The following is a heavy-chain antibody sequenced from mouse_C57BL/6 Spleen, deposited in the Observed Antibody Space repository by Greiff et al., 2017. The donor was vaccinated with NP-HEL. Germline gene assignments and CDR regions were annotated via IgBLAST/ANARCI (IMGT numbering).Heavy chain of an antibody. CDR2: IWSGGST. J-gene: IGHJ4*01. V-gene: IGHV2-2*01. CDR1: GFSLTSYG. CDR3: ARRTPYAMDY. Sequence: VQLQESGPGLVQPSQSLSITCTVSGFSLTSYGVHWVRQSPGKGLEWLGVIWSGGSTAYNAAFISRLSIRKDNSKSQVFFKMHSLQADDTAIYYCARRTPYAMDYWGQGTSVTVSS.